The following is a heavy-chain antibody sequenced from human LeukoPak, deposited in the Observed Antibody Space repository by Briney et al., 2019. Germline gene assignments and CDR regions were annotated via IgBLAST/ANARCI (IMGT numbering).Heavy chain of an antibody. J-gene: IGHJ3*02. V-gene: IGHV3-23*01. CDR2: ISGSGGST. CDR1: GFTFSNSA. Sequence: AGGSLRLSCAASGFTFSNSAMSWVRQAPGKGLEWVSAISGSGGSTYYADSVKGRFTSSRDNSKNTLYLQMNSLRAEDTAVYYCAKDGRIEAPLYDSFDIWGLGTMVTVSS. D-gene: IGHD6-13*01. CDR3: AKDGRIEAPLYDSFDI.